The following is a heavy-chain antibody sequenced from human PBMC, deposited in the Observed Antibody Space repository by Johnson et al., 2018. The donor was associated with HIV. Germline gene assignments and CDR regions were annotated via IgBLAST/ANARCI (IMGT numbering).Heavy chain of an antibody. J-gene: IGHJ3*02. CDR1: GFTFTGSA. CDR2: IWYDGRNT. CDR3: ARDGGYSSSWYKYAFDI. V-gene: IGHV3-30*01. D-gene: IGHD6-13*01. Sequence: QVQLVESGEGVVQTGGSLELSCADSGFTFTGSAMHWVRQAPSKGLEWVAVIWYDGRNTNYVDSVTGPLTFARDNSKNTLYLQMNSLRAEDTAVYYCARDGGYSSSWYKYAFDIWGQGTMVTVSS.